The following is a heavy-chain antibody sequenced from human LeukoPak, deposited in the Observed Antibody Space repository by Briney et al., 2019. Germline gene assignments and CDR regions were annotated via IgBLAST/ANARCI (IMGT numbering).Heavy chain of an antibody. D-gene: IGHD1-26*01. CDR2: INPSGGSA. CDR3: ARGLGSGNYYGY. Sequence: ASVKVSCKASGYTFVSYYIHWVRQAPGQGLEWMGIINPSGGSATYAQKFQGRVTMTRDTSTSTVYMELTSLRSEDTAMYYCARGLGSGNYYGYWGQETLVTVSS. CDR1: GYTFVSYY. J-gene: IGHJ4*02. V-gene: IGHV1-46*01.